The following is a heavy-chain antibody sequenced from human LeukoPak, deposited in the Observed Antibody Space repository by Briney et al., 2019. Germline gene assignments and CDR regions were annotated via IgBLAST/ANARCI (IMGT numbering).Heavy chain of an antibody. V-gene: IGHV3-30*02. CDR3: AKDGGSGPGAFDI. J-gene: IGHJ3*02. CDR1: GFTFSSYG. Sequence: GGSLRLSCAASGFTFSSYGMHWVRQAPGRGLDWGAFIRYDGRNKYYADSVKGRFTISRDNAKSSLYLQMNSLRAEDTALYYCAKDGGSGPGAFDIWGQGTMVTVSS. D-gene: IGHD3-10*01. CDR2: IRYDGRNK.